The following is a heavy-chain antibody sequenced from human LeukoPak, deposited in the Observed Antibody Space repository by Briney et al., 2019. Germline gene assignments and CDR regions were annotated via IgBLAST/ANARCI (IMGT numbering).Heavy chain of an antibody. CDR3: AKTLWGDGGYSYGPDAFDI. CDR1: GGSFSGYY. V-gene: IGHV4-34*01. Sequence: PSETLSLTCAVYGGSFSGYYWSWIRQPPGKGLEWIGEINHSGSTNYNPSLKSRVTISVDTSKNQFSLKLSSVTAADTAVYYCAKTLWGDGGYSYGPDAFDIWGQGTMVTVSS. J-gene: IGHJ3*02. D-gene: IGHD5-18*01. CDR2: INHSGST.